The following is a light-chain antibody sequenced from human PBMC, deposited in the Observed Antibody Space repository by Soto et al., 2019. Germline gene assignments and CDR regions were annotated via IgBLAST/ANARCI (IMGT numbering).Light chain of an antibody. Sequence: DIQMTQSPTSLSASVGDRVTITCRASQSISSYLNWYQQKPGKAPKLLIYAASSLQSGVPSRFCGSGSGTDFTLTISSLQPEDFATYYCQQSYSTPTFGQGTRLENK. CDR3: QQSYSTPT. CDR1: QSISSY. V-gene: IGKV1-39*01. J-gene: IGKJ5*01. CDR2: AAS.